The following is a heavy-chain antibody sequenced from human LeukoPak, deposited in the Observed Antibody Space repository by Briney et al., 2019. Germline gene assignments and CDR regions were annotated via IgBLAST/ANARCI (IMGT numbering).Heavy chain of an antibody. V-gene: IGHV3-21*01. CDR2: ISSTSIYI. J-gene: IGHJ4*02. CDR3: ARGRGRLRQYYFDY. D-gene: IGHD5-12*01. CDR1: GFIYSRYS. Sequence: PGGSLRLSCAASGFIYSRYSMNWVRQAPGKGLEWVSTISSTSIYIYYADSVKGRFTISRDNAKNSMYLQMNSLRAEDTAVYYCARGRGRLRQYYFDYWGQGTLVTVSS.